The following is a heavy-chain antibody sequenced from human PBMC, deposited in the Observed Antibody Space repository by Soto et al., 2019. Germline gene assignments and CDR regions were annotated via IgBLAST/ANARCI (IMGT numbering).Heavy chain of an antibody. Sequence: ASVKVSCKASGYTFTSYAMHWVRQAPGQRLEWMGWINAGNGNTKYSQRFQGRVTITRDTSASTAYMELSSLRSEDTAVYYCASHTAMPNYYYYGMDVWGQGTTVTVSS. CDR2: INAGNGNT. V-gene: IGHV1-3*01. CDR1: GYTFTSYA. J-gene: IGHJ6*02. CDR3: ASHTAMPNYYYYGMDV. D-gene: IGHD5-18*01.